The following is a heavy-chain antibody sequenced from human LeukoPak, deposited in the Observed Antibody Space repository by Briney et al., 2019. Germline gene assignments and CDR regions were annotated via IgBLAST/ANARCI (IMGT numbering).Heavy chain of an antibody. J-gene: IGHJ5*02. Sequence: SETLSLTCAVYGGSFSGYYWSWIRQPPGKGLEWIGEINHSGSTNYNPSLKSRVTISVDTSKNQFSLKLSSVTAADTAVYYCSAAVVVAATNWFDPWGQGTLVTVSS. CDR3: SAAVVVAATNWFDP. D-gene: IGHD2-15*01. CDR2: INHSGST. CDR1: GGSFSGYY. V-gene: IGHV4-34*01.